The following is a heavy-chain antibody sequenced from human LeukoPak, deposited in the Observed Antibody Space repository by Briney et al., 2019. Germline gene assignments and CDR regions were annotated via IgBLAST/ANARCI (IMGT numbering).Heavy chain of an antibody. J-gene: IGHJ4*02. V-gene: IGHV3-15*01. CDR2: VKSKSAGDTT. CDR3: TLIQGWGSGSYYRDF. CDR1: GLSISNDW. D-gene: IGHD3-10*01. Sequence: GGSLRLSCAASGLSISNDWMSWVRQAPGKGLEWVARVKSKSAGDTTDYAAPVKGRFTISRDDSKNTLYLQMNSLKTEDTAVYYCTLIQGWGSGSYYRDFWGQGTLVTVSS.